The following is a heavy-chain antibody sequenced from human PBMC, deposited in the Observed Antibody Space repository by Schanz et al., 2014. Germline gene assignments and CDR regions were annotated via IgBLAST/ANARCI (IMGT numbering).Heavy chain of an antibody. CDR2: IHQSGGT. D-gene: IGHD3-3*01. CDR3: AKFLYDDPS. Sequence: QVQLQESGPGLVKPSETLSLTCSVSGGDIGNSYWSWIRQPPGKGLEWIGYIHQSGGTNYNPSLKSRVTILVDTSKNQFSLRLPSLTAADTAVYYCAKFLYDDPSWGQGTLVTVSS. CDR1: GGDIGNSY. V-gene: IGHV4-59*08. J-gene: IGHJ5*02.